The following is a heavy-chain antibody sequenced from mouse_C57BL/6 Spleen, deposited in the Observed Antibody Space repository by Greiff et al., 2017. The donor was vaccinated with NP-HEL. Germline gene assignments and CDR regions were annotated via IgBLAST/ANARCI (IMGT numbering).Heavy chain of an antibody. J-gene: IGHJ2*01. Sequence: QVQLQQPGTELVKPGASVKLSCKASGYTFTSYWMHWVKQRPGQGLAWIGNINPSNGGTNYNEKFKSKATLPVDKSSSTAYMQLSSLTSEDSAVYYCARSWGLTTVDFEYWGKGTTLTVAS. CDR3: ARSWGLTTVDFEY. CDR2: INPSNGGT. D-gene: IGHD1-1*01. CDR1: GYTFTSYW. V-gene: IGHV1-53*01.